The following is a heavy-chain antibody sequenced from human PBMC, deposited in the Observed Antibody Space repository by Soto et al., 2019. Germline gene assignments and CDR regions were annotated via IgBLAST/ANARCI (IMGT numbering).Heavy chain of an antibody. CDR2: IAPSAGST. CDR1: GYSFIRYY. V-gene: IGHV1-46*01. D-gene: IGHD3-22*01. J-gene: IGHJ4*02. Sequence: QVQLVQSGAEVKKPGASVKVSCTESGYSFIRYYLHWVRQAPGQGLVWMGIIAPSAGSTNYAHKVQGRITTNRETSRSTGKVELRSLRPEDTAVYYCARDEGDYYDSSLSPRRDNTGFAYWGQGTLVTVS. CDR3: ARDEGDYYDSSLSPRRDNTGFAY.